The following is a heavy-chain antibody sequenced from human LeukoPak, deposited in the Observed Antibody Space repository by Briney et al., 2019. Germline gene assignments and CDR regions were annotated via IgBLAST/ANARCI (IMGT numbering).Heavy chain of an antibody. V-gene: IGHV4-59*08. D-gene: IGHD4-17*01. CDR3: ARHQSGDYFDY. CDR1: GDSIGTYF. Sequence: SETLSLTCTVSGDSIGTYFWNWIRQSAGEGLEWIGHVYDGGRTNYNPSLKGRVTISVDTSRNLFSLRLSSVTAADTAVYYCARHQSGDYFDYWGQGTLVTVSS. CDR2: VYDGGRT. J-gene: IGHJ4*02.